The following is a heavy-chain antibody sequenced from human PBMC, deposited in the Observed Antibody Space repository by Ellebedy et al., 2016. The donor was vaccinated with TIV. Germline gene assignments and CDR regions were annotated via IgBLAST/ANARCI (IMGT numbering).Heavy chain of an antibody. D-gene: IGHD5-18*01. Sequence: GESLKISCAASGFTFSSYSMNWVRQAPGKGLEWVSSISSSSSYIYYADSVKGRFTISRDNAKNSLYLQMNSLRAEDTAVYYCARDPGGKVDTPVDWFNPWGQGTLVTVSS. CDR1: GFTFSSYS. CDR2: ISSSSSYI. V-gene: IGHV3-21*01. CDR3: ARDPGGKVDTPVDWFNP. J-gene: IGHJ5*02.